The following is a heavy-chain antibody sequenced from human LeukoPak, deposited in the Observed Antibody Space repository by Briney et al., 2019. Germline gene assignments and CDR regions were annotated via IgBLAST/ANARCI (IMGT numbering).Heavy chain of an antibody. J-gene: IGHJ4*02. D-gene: IGHD2-2*01. V-gene: IGHV3-48*01. CDR3: ARNMICSRTTSCYRAGLDY. CDR2: SSSRSSTI. Sequence: PGGSLRLSCAVSGFTFSSYSMNWVRQAPGKGLEWVSYSSSRSSTIYYADSVKGRFTISRDNANNSLYLQMNSLRAEDRAVYYCARNMICSRTTSCYRAGLDYWGQGTLVSVSS. CDR1: GFTFSSYS.